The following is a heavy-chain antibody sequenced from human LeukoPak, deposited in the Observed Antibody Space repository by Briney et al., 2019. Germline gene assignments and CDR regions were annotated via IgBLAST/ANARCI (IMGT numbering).Heavy chain of an antibody. J-gene: IGHJ4*02. CDR1: AYSISSGFY. CDR2: IYHSGST. CDR3: ARGGIFDY. D-gene: IGHD1-1*01. Sequence: SETLSLTCTVSAYSISSGFYWGWIRQPPGKGLEWIASIYHSGSTYYNPSLKSRVTISVDTSKNQFSLKLNSVTAADTAVYYCARGGIFDYWGQGTLVTVSS. V-gene: IGHV4-38-2*02.